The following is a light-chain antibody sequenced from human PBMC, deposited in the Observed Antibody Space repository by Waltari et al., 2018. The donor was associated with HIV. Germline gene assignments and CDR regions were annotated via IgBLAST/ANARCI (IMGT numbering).Light chain of an antibody. CDR1: RTILYNSNNKNY. CDR2: WAS. Sequence: DIVMTQSPDALALSLGERATINCKSSRTILYNSNNKNYLAWYQQKPGQPPKLLIYWASTRESGVPDRVSGSGSGTDFTLTISNVQTEDMAVYYCQQYFNTPLTFGGGTKVEIK. CDR3: QQYFNTPLT. J-gene: IGKJ4*01. V-gene: IGKV4-1*01.